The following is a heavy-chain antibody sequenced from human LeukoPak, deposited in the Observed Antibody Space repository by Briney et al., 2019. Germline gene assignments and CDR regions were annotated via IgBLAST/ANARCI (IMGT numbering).Heavy chain of an antibody. J-gene: IGHJ5*02. V-gene: IGHV1-69*06. CDR1: GYTFTSYA. CDR2: IIPIFDTP. D-gene: IGHD3-22*01. Sequence: GASVKVSCKASGYTFTSYAMNWVRQAPGQGLEWMGGIIPIFDTPNYAQRFQGRVTITAGKSTRIGYMELRSLRSEDTAVYYCASLYYYDSSGPPFDPWGQGTLVTVSS. CDR3: ASLYYYDSSGPPFDP.